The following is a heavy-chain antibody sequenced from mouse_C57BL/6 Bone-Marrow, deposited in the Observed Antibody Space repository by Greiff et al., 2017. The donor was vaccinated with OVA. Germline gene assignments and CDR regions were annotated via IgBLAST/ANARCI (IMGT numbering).Heavy chain of an antibody. CDR2: IWSGGST. V-gene: IGHV2-2*01. CDR1: GFSLTSYG. Sequence: QVPLKESGPGLVQPSQSLSITCTVSGFSLTSYGVHWVRQSPGTGLEWLGVIWSGGSTDYTAAFISRLSISKDNSKSQVFFKMNSLQADDTAIYYCARKGLRYWYFDVWGTGTTVTVSS. J-gene: IGHJ1*03. CDR3: ARKGLRYWYFDV. D-gene: IGHD1-1*01.